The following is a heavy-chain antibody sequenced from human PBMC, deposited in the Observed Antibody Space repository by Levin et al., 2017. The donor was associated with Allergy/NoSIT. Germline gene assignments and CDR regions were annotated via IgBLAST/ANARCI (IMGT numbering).Heavy chain of an antibody. CDR3: ARGEGSGSYVGGWFDP. J-gene: IGHJ5*02. V-gene: IGHV4-34*01. D-gene: IGHD3-10*01. CDR2: INHSGST. Sequence: SETLSLTCAVYGGSFSGYYWSWIRQPPGKGLEWIGEINHSGSTNYNPSLKSRVTISVDTSKKQFSLKLSSVTAADTAVYYCARGEGSGSYVGGWFDPWGQGTLVTVSS. CDR1: GGSFSGYY.